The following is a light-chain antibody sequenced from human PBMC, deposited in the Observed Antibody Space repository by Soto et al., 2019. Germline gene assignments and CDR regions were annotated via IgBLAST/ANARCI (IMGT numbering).Light chain of an antibody. J-gene: IGKJ5*01. V-gene: IGKV3-11*01. Sequence: EIVLTQSSATLSLSPGERATLSCRTSQSVSKYFAWYQQKPGRAPRLLIYDASSRATGIPARFIGSGSGTDFTLTISSLEPEDLAIYYCQQRSNWPITFGQGTRLEIK. CDR3: QQRSNWPIT. CDR1: QSVSKY. CDR2: DAS.